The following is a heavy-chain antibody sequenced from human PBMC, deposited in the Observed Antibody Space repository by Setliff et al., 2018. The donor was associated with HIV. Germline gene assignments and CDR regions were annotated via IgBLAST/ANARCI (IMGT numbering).Heavy chain of an antibody. Sequence: GASVKVSCKASGDTFSTYTISWVRQAPGQGLEWMGWINPNSADTNYAQKFQGRVTMTRDTSISTAYMQLTRLKSDDTAVYYCARDGYFDWLLFDYWGQGTLVTVSS. CDR3: ARDGYFDWLLFDY. D-gene: IGHD3-9*01. CDR2: INPNSADT. J-gene: IGHJ4*02. CDR1: GDTFSTYT. V-gene: IGHV1-2*02.